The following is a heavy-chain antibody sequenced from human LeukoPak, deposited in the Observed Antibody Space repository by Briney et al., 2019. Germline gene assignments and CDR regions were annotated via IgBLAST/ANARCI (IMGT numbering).Heavy chain of an antibody. D-gene: IGHD4-17*01. Sequence: PGGSLRLSCAASGFTFSSYDMHWVRQAPGEGLEWVSAFHTDGGTYYLDSVKGRFTISREDAKNSLYLQMNTLRAGDTAVYYCARGSGPGVTTIDSWGQGTLAIVSS. CDR2: FHTDGGT. CDR1: GFTFSSYD. J-gene: IGHJ4*02. V-gene: IGHV3-13*01. CDR3: ARGSGPGVTTIDS.